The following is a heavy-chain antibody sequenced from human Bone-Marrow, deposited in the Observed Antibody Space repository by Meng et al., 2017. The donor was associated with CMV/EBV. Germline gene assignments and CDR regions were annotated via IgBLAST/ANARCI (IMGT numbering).Heavy chain of an antibody. J-gene: IGHJ4*02. CDR1: GGLFNDYQ. V-gene: IGHV4-34*01. Sequence: GSLRLSCAFYGGLFNDYQWSWIRQPPGKGLEWIGEINHGARSKYNPSLKSRVTISIDTSKKQVSLKLISLTAADTAVYYCARGSAAAGFSALDYWGQGTLVTVSS. D-gene: IGHD6-25*01. CDR2: INHGARS. CDR3: ARGSAAAGFSALDY.